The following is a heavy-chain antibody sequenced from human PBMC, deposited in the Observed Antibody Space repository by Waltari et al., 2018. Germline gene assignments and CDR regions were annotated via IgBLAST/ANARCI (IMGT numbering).Heavy chain of an antibody. Sequence: EVQLLESGGGLVQPGGSLRLSCAASGFSFGGFGMNGVRQAPGKGLEGVSALSGSGATTYYADSVRGRFTVSRDNSRNTVYLQMNSLRAEDTALYYCAKAFRGYSGSYFDIWGRGTLVAVSA. CDR3: AKAFRGYSGSYFDI. V-gene: IGHV3-23*01. CDR2: LSGSGATT. D-gene: IGHD5-12*01. CDR1: GFSFGGFG. J-gene: IGHJ4*02.